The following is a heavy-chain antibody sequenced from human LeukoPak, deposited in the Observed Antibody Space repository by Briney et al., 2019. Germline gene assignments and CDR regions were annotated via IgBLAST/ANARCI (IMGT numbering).Heavy chain of an antibody. V-gene: IGHV1-8*01. D-gene: IGHD4-17*01. CDR1: GYTFTSYD. J-gene: IGHJ5*02. CDR2: MNPNSGNT. CDR3: ARARDKDYGDYVFDP. Sequence: ASVKVSCKASGYTFTSYDINWARQATGQGLEWMGWMNPNSGNTGYAQKFQGRVTITRNTSISTAYMELSSLRSEDTAVYYCARARDKDYGDYVFDPWGQGTLVTVSS.